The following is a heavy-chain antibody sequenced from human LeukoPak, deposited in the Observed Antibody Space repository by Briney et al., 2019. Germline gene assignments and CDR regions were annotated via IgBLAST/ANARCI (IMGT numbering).Heavy chain of an antibody. Sequence: PGGSLRLSCAASGFTFSSYSMNWVRQAPGKGLEYVSAISSHGGSTYYANSVKGRFTISRDNSKNTLYLQMGSLRAEDMAVYYCARSATWIQLWLLSYFDYWGQGTLVTVSS. CDR1: GFTFSSYS. J-gene: IGHJ4*02. CDR2: ISSHGGST. V-gene: IGHV3-64*01. CDR3: ARSATWIQLWLLSYFDY. D-gene: IGHD5-18*01.